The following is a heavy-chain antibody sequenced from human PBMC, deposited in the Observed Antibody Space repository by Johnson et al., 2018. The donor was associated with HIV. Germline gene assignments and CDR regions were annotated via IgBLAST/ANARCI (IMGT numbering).Heavy chain of an antibody. Sequence: QVQLVESGGGVVQPGGSLRLSCAASGFTFDDYAMHWIRQTPGKGLEWVSYISSSGTTVYYADSVKGRFSISRDNAKHSLSLHMNSLRADDMAVYYCAKGEWDSRGYYTRVGAFDIWGQGTMVTVSS. D-gene: IGHD3-22*01. J-gene: IGHJ3*02. CDR3: AKGEWDSRGYYTRVGAFDI. CDR1: GFTFDDYA. CDR2: ISSSGTTV. V-gene: IGHV3-11*04.